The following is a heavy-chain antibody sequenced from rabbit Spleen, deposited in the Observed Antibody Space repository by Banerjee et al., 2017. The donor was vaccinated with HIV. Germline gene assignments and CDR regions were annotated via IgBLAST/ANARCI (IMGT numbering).Heavy chain of an antibody. CDR2: IDPVFGIT. V-gene: IGHV1S7*01. D-gene: IGHD4-1*01. Sequence: QLEESAGGLVQPGGSLKLSCKASGFTLSSFYMNWVRQAPGKGLEWIGYIDPVFGITYYASWVNGRFSISRENAQNTVFLQMTSLTAADTATYFCARAIVPWLGLTRLDLWGPGTLVTV. CDR3: ARAIVPWLGLTRLDL. J-gene: IGHJ3*01. CDR1: GFTLSSFY.